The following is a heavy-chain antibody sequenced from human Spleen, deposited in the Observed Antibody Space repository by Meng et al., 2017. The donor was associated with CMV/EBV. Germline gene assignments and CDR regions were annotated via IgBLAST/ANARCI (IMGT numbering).Heavy chain of an antibody. CDR1: GFTFSRYE. CDR3: AREAYYFDY. Sequence: GESLKISCAVSGFTFSRYEMNWVRQAPGKGLEWVSYISSSGSTIYYADFVKGRFTISRDNAKNSLYPQMNSLRAEDTAVYYCAREAYYFDYWGQGTLVTVSS. J-gene: IGHJ4*02. V-gene: IGHV3-48*03. CDR2: ISSSGSTI.